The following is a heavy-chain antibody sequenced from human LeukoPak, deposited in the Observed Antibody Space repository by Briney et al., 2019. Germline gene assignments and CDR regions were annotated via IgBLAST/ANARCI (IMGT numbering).Heavy chain of an antibody. D-gene: IGHD2-2*01. J-gene: IGHJ3*02. CDR1: GGSISSYY. V-gene: IGHV4-59*01. CDR3: ARGQLSTLDAFDI. CDR2: IYYSGST. Sequence: SETLSLTCTVSGGSISSYYWSWIRQPPGKGLEWIGYIYYSGSTNYNPSLKSRVTISVDTSKNQFSLKLSSVTAADTAVYYCARGQLSTLDAFDIWGQGTMVTVSS.